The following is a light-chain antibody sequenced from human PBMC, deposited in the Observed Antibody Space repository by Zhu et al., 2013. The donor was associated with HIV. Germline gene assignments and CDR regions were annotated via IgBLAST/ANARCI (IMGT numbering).Light chain of an antibody. Sequence: ETVLTQSPGTLSLSPGERGTLSCRSSLSVSSNYLAWYQQKPGQAPRLLIYAASTRATGIPDRFSGSGSGTDFTLTISRLEPEDFAVYYCQQYGSSPRYTFGQGTKLEIK. CDR3: QQYGSSPRYT. V-gene: IGKV3-20*01. J-gene: IGKJ2*01. CDR1: LSVSSNY. CDR2: AAS.